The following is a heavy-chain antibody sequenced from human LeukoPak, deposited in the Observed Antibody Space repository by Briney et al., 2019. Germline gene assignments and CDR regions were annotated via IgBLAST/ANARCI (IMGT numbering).Heavy chain of an antibody. CDR2: IYHSGYT. Sequence: SETLSLTCTVSGYSISSDCYCGWIRQPPGQGLEWIGGIYHSGYTYYYPSLKSRVIISVVTTKNHFSLKLSSVTAADTAVYYCARAPRDSSGYYMRSFDYWGQGTLVTVSS. D-gene: IGHD3-22*01. J-gene: IGHJ4*02. V-gene: IGHV4-38-2*02. CDR1: GYSISSDCY. CDR3: ARAPRDSSGYYMRSFDY.